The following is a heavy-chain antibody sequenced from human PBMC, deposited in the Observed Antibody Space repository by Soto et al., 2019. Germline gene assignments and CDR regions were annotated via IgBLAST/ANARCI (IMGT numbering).Heavy chain of an antibody. CDR1: GFTFSTFA. CDR2: VTNSGGST. Sequence: EVQLLESGGGLVQPGGSLRLSCAASGFTFSTFAMNWVRQAPGKGLEWVSTVTNSGGSTYYADSVKGRFTISRDNSKNTVYLQMNSLRAEDTAVYYCAKDQRWMCSITNCYLFDYWGQGALVTVSS. V-gene: IGHV3-23*01. D-gene: IGHD2-2*01. J-gene: IGHJ4*02. CDR3: AKDQRWMCSITNCYLFDY.